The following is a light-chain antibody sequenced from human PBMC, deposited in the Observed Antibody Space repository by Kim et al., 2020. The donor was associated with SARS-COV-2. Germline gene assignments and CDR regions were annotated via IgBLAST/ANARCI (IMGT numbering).Light chain of an antibody. CDR1: SSNIGSHS. J-gene: IGLJ2*01. CDR2: STT. V-gene: IGLV1-47*01. CDR3: AAWDDSLSGLV. Sequence: GQGVTISCSGSSSNIGSHSVHWYQQFPGTAPKLLIYSTTHRPSGVPDRFSGSKSGTSASLAISGLRSEDETDYYCAAWDDSLSGLVFGGGTQLTVL.